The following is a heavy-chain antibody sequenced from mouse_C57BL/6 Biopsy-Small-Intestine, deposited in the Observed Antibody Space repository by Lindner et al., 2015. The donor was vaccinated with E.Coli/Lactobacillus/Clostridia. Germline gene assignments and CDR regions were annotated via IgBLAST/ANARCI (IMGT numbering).Heavy chain of an antibody. CDR1: GGTFSNYT. Sequence: SVKVSCKASGGTFSNYTISWVRQAPGQGLEWMGGIIPMFATANYAQKFQGRVTITADESTSTAYMELSSLRSEDTAVYYCARVIAAADKFNWFDPWGQGTLVTVSS. J-gene: IGHJ4*01. D-gene: IGHD4-1*01. CDR3: ARVIAAADKFNWFDP. CDR2: IIPMFATA. V-gene: IGHV1-69*02.